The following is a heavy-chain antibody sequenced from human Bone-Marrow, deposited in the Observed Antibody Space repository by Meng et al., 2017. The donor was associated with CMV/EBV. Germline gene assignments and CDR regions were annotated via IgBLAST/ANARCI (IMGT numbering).Heavy chain of an antibody. CDR3: AREYCSTTSCYPYFNF. V-gene: IGHV1-2*02. Sequence: SGYTFTGYCMHWVRQAPGQGLEWMGWINPNSGGTNYAQKFQGRVTMTRDTSISAAYMELSRLRSDDTAVYYCAREYCSTTSCYPYFNFWAQGTLVTVSS. CDR2: INPNSGGT. D-gene: IGHD2-2*01. J-gene: IGHJ4*02. CDR1: GYTFTGYC.